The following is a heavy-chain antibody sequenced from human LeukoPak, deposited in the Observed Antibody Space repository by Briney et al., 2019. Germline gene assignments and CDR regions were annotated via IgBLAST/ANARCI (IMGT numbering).Heavy chain of an antibody. CDR2: ISYDGSNK. J-gene: IGHJ5*02. Sequence: GRSLRLSCAASGFTFSSYGMHWVRQAPGKGLEWVAVISYDGSNKYYADSVEGRFTISRDNSKNTLYLQMNSLRAEDTAVYYCAKDSTLTFDPWGQGTLVTVSS. V-gene: IGHV3-30*18. CDR1: GFTFSSYG. D-gene: IGHD4/OR15-4a*01. CDR3: AKDSTLTFDP.